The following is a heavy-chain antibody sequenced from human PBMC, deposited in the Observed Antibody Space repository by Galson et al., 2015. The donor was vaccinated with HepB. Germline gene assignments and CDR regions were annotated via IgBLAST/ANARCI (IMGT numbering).Heavy chain of an antibody. J-gene: IGHJ4*02. Sequence: SLRLSCAASGFTFSSYTMNWVRQAPGKGLEWVSSISSSSSYIYYADSVKGRFTISRDNAKNSLYLQMNSLRAEDTAVYYCARDLHLASGWYGFDYWGQGTLVTVSS. D-gene: IGHD6-19*01. CDR2: ISSSSSYI. CDR3: ARDLHLASGWYGFDY. CDR1: GFTFSSYT. V-gene: IGHV3-21*01.